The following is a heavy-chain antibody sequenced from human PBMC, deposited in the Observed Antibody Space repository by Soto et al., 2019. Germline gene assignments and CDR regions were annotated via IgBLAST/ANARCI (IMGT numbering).Heavy chain of an antibody. V-gene: IGHV4-31*03. CDR1: GDSINSGGYH. D-gene: IGHD2-15*01. Sequence: QVQLQESGPGLVKPSQTLSLTCTVSGDSINSGGYHWSWIRQHPGKGLEWIGYIYYSGSTCYNPSRRSRVTISMDTSENQFSLKLSSVTAADTAFYYCARDRGDYCSGGSCYRHWYFDLWGRGSLVTVSS. CDR3: ARDRGDYCSGGSCYRHWYFDL. J-gene: IGHJ2*01. CDR2: IYYSGST.